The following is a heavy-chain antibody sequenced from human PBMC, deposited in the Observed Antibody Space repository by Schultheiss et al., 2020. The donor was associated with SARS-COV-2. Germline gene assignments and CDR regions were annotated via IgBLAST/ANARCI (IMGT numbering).Heavy chain of an antibody. J-gene: IGHJ4*02. CDR3: AKVGDSSGYLYYFDY. CDR2: ISSSGSTI. V-gene: IGHV3-11*01. Sequence: GGSLRLSCAASGFTFSDYYMSWIRQAPGKGLEWVSYISSSGSTIYYADSVKGRFTISRDNAKNSLYLQMNSLRAEDTAVYYCAKVGDSSGYLYYFDYWGQGTLVTVSS. CDR1: GFTFSDYY. D-gene: IGHD3-22*01.